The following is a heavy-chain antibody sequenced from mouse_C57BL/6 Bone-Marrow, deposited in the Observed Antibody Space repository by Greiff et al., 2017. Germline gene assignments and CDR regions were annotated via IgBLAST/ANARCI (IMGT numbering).Heavy chain of an antibody. CDR1: GYTFTSYW. V-gene: IGHV1-53*01. CDR3: AREDCYGSSPYYFDY. J-gene: IGHJ2*01. CDR2: INPSNGGT. Sequence: VQLQQPGTELVKPGASVKLSCKASGYTFTSYWMHWVKQRPGQGLEWIGNINPSNGGTNYNEKFKSKATLTVDKYSSTAYMQLSSLTSEDSAVYYCAREDCYGSSPYYFDYWGQGTTLTVSS. D-gene: IGHD1-1*01.